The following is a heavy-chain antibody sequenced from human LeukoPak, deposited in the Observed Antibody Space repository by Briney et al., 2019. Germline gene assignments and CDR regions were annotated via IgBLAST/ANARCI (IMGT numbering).Heavy chain of an antibody. Sequence: SETPSLTCAVYGGSFSGYYWSWIRQPPGKGLEWIGEINHSGSTNYNPSLKSRVTISVDTSKNQFSLKLSSVTAADTAVYYCARGSTTGNDYWGQGTLVTVSS. V-gene: IGHV4-34*01. CDR2: INHSGST. CDR3: ARGSTTGNDY. CDR1: GGSFSGYY. J-gene: IGHJ4*02. D-gene: IGHD4-17*01.